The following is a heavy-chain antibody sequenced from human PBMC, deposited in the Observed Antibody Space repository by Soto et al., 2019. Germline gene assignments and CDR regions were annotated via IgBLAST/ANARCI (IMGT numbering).Heavy chain of an antibody. CDR3: AKEARSRAVTATRVYGMDV. CDR1: GFTFSDYG. D-gene: IGHD4-17*01. J-gene: IGHJ6*02. V-gene: IGHV3-30*18. CDR2: ISHDGSNK. Sequence: QVNLVESGGGVVQPGRSLSLSCAASGFTFSDYGMHWVRQAPGKGLEWVAAISHDGSNKFYGDSVKGRFTISRDNSKNTLLLQTDSLRDEDTAVYFCAKEARSRAVTATRVYGMDVWGQGTTVAVSS.